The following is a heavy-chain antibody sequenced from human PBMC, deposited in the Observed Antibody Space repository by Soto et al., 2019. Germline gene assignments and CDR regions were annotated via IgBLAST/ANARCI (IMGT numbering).Heavy chain of an antibody. V-gene: IGHV4-31*03. D-gene: IGHD1-26*01. Sequence: TLSRACPVSVGSSSSGGYYWSWVLQHPGKGLEWIGYIYYSGSTYYNPSLKSRVTISVDTSKNQFSLKLSSVTAADTAVYYCARGAVGATPFDYWGQGTLVTVSS. CDR2: IYYSGST. CDR1: VGSSSSGGYY. J-gene: IGHJ4*02. CDR3: ARGAVGATPFDY.